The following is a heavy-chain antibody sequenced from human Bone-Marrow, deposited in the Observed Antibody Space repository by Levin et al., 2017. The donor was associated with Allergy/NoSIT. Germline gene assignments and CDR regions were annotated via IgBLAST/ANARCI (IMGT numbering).Heavy chain of an antibody. CDR2: ISSGSNYT. V-gene: IGHV3-21*01. CDR3: AKDSEKVGSYYDDYYYYGMDV. D-gene: IGHD1-26*01. CDR1: GLTFKTWT. J-gene: IGHJ6*02. Sequence: PGESLKISCVASGLTFKTWTMNWVRQAPGKGLEWVSSISSGSNYTYYADSVKGRFSISRDNAKNSLYLHLNSLRADDTAMYYCAKDSEKVGSYYDDYYYYGMDVWGQGTTVTVSS.